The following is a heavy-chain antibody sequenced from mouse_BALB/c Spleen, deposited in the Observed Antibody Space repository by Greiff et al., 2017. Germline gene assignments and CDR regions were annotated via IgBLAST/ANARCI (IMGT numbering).Heavy chain of an antibody. CDR1: GFTFSDYY. CDR3: ARERGLTTAPFAY. V-gene: IGHV5-4*02. CDR2: ISDGGSYT. Sequence: EVHLVESGGGLVKPGGSLKLSCAASGFTFSDYYMYWVRQTPEKRLEWVATISDGGSYTYYPDSVKGRFTISRDNAKNNLYLQMSSLKSGDTAMYYCARERGLTTAPFAYWGQGTLVTVSA. J-gene: IGHJ3*01. D-gene: IGHD1-2*01.